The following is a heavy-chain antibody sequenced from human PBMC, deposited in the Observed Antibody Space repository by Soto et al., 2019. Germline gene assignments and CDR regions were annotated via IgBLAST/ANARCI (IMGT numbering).Heavy chain of an antibody. J-gene: IGHJ6*03. V-gene: IGHV6-1*01. D-gene: IGHD1-1*01. CDR3: ARWSWDDVSGPYYMDG. CDR2: TYYKSKWYY. CDR1: GDSVSSNSAG. Sequence: QVPLQQSSPGLVKPSQALSLTCDISGDSVSSNSAGWNWIRQTPSRGLEWLGRTYYKSKWYYTYAASVKSRITVSPDTSKNEFSLELTSVTPEDTAVYYCARWSWDDVSGPYYMDGWDEGTTVSVSS.